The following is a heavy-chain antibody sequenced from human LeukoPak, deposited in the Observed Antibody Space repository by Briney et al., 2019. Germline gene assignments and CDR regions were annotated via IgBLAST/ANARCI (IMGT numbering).Heavy chain of an antibody. CDR3: ARDGTYYYGSGSYLNYYYGMDV. CDR2: ISYDGSNK. V-gene: IGHV3-30*03. CDR1: GFTFSSYG. Sequence: GGSLRLSCAASGFTFSSYGMHWVRQAPGKVLEWVAVISYDGSNKYYADSVKGRFTISRDNSKNMLYLQMNSLRAEDTAAYYCARDGTYYYGSGSYLNYYYGMDVWGQGTTVTVS. J-gene: IGHJ6*02. D-gene: IGHD3-10*01.